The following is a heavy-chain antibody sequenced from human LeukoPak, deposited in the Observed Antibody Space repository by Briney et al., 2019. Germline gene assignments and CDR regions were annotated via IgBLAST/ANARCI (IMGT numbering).Heavy chain of an antibody. V-gene: IGHV3-48*03. CDR3: ARGLRNRGLDFDY. J-gene: IGHJ4*02. CDR2: ISTGATI. D-gene: IGHD7-27*01. CDR1: GFTFRTYE. Sequence: GGSLRLSCAAPGFTFRTYEMNCVREAPGKGLEWVSYISTGATIYYADSVKGRFTISRDNAKNSLYLQMNSLRAEDTAIYYCARGLRNRGLDFDYWGQGTLVTVSS.